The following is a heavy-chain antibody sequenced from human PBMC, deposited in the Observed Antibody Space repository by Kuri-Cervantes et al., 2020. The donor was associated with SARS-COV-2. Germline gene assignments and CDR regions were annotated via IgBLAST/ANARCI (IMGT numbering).Heavy chain of an antibody. Sequence: SVKVSCKASGGTFSSYAISWVRQAPGQGLEWMGRIIPILGTANYAQKFQGRVTITADKSTSTAYMELSSLRSEDTAVYYCAAWGFPIVGATGPDAFGIWGQGTMVTVSS. J-gene: IGHJ3*02. CDR1: GGTFSSYA. V-gene: IGHV1-69*04. D-gene: IGHD1-26*01. CDR3: AAWGFPIVGATGPDAFGI. CDR2: IIPILGTA.